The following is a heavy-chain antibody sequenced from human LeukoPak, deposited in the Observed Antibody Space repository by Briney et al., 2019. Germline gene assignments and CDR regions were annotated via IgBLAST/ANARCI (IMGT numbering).Heavy chain of an antibody. D-gene: IGHD3-22*01. J-gene: IGHJ4*02. Sequence: ASVKVSCKASGGTFSSYAISWVRQAPGQGLEWMGGIIPIFGTANYAQNFQGRVTMTEDTSTDTAYMELSSLRSEDTAIYYCATANRLTRDSSGYYPDSWGQGTLVTVSS. CDR3: ATANRLTRDSSGYYPDS. CDR1: GGTFSSYA. V-gene: IGHV1-69*06. CDR2: IIPIFGTA.